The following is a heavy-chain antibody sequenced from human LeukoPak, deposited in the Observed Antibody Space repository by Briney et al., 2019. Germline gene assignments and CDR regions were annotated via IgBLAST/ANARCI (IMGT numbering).Heavy chain of an antibody. CDR2: ISSCGSTI. V-gene: IGHV3-11*01. J-gene: IGHJ4*02. D-gene: IGHD6-13*01. CDR1: GFFFGAYA. CDR3: ARGPGVAAADHFDY. Sequence: GGSLRLSCTTSGFFFGAYAMSWFRQAPGKGLECVSYISSCGSTIYYADSVKGRFTISRDNAQNSLYLQMNSLRAEDTAVYYCARGPGVAAADHFDYWGQGTLVTVSS.